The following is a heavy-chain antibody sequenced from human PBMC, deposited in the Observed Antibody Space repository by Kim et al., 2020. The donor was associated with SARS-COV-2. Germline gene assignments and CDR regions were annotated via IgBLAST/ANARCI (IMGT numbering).Heavy chain of an antibody. Sequence: DGSNKYYATSVKGRFTISRDNSKNTLYLQRNSLRAEDTAVYYCARDRADAWGQGTLVTVSS. V-gene: IGHV3-33*01. CDR2: DGSNK. J-gene: IGHJ5*02. CDR3: ARDRADA.